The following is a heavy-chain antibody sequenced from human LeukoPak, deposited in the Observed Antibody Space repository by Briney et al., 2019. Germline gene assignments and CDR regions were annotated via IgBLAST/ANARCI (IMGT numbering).Heavy chain of an antibody. V-gene: IGHV4-59*11. CDR1: GGSISSHY. J-gene: IGHJ6*03. CDR2: ISNSGST. Sequence: SETLSLTCTVSGGSISSHYWTWIRQSPVKGLEWIGDISNSGSTSYNPSLKSRVTISIDTSKNQFSLKLSSVTASDTAVYYCGRDALVGYFSYYYMDVWGKGTTVTVSS. CDR3: GRDALVGYFSYYYMDV. D-gene: IGHD2-15*01.